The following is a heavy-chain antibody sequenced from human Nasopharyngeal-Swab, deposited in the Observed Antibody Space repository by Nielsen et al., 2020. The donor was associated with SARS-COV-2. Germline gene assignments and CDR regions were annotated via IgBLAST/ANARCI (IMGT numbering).Heavy chain of an antibody. D-gene: IGHD1-14*01. Sequence: SETLSLTCGVSGVSIDSGAYYWTRIRQLPGKGLEWIGNIYFGGTYYNPSLESRLIISMDTSKNQFSLTLASVTAADTAVYYCARDRRTGYMDVWGKGTAVTVSS. V-gene: IGHV4-31*02. J-gene: IGHJ6*03. CDR2: IYFGGT. CDR3: ARDRRTGYMDV. CDR1: GVSIDSGAYY.